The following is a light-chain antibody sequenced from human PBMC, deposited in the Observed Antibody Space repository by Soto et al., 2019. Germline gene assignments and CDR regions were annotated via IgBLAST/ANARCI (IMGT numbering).Light chain of an antibody. V-gene: IGKV1-5*01. Sequence: DIQMTQSPSTLSSSLGDRVTITCRASQNIEGYMAWYQQKPGRAPSLIIYDASTLERGVPSRFSGGGAGTEFTLTISSLKHEDFATYYCQQTSAFTRTFGQGTKVDIK. CDR2: DAS. J-gene: IGKJ1*01. CDR3: QQTSAFTRT. CDR1: QNIEGY.